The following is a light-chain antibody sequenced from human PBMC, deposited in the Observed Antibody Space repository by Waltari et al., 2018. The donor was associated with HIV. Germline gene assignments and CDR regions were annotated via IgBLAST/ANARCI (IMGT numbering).Light chain of an antibody. V-gene: IGKV3-20*01. CDR2: DAS. CDR1: QSLSNSY. CDR3: QQYVSSPWT. Sequence: EVVLTQSPGTLSLSPGERATPSCRASQSLSNSYLAWYQQKPGQAPRLLIYDASSRATGIPDKFSGSGSGTDFTLTISKLEPEEFAVYYCQQYVSSPWTFGQGTKVEIK. J-gene: IGKJ1*01.